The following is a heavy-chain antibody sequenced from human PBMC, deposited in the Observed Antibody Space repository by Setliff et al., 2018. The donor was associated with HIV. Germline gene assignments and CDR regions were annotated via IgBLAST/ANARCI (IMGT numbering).Heavy chain of an antibody. CDR2: MSYDGSNK. CDR1: GFTFSSFA. V-gene: IGHV3-30*18. J-gene: IGHJ1*01. CDR3: AKDKNKALSSGSPFQH. D-gene: IGHD3-22*01. Sequence: PGGSLRLSCGASGFTFSSFAMNWVRQAPGKGLEWVAVMSYDGSNKYYADSVKGRFTISRDNSKNTLYLQMNSLRAEDTALYFCAKDKNKALSSGSPFQHWGQGTLVTVSS.